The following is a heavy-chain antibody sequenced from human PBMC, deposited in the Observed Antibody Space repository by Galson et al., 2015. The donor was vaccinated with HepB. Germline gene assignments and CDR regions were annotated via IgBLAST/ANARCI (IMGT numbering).Heavy chain of an antibody. V-gene: IGHV4-59*08. J-gene: IGHJ6*02. CDR1: GGSISDHY. CDR2: IYYSDTWTT. CDR3: GRQTHHQNPMDV. Sequence: ETLSLTCTVSGGSISDHYWSWIRQSPGKGLEWIGYIYYSDTWTTNYNPSLRSRATISFDTSNNQVSLELSSVTAADTAMYYCGRQTHHQNPMDVWGQGTTVTVS. D-gene: IGHD1-14*01.